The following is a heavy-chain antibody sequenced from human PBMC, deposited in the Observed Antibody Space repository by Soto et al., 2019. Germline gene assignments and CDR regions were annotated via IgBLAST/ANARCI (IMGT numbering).Heavy chain of an antibody. J-gene: IGHJ4*02. V-gene: IGHV5-51*01. CDR2: IFPDDANT. D-gene: IGHD3-22*01. CDR3: AIRLYDTSGYRYFDY. CDR1: GYSFNSYW. Sequence: GESLKISCKASGYSFNSYWIGWVRQMPGKGLELMGVIFPDDANTRYSPSFQGQVTISADNSITTAYLQWNSLKSTDTALYYCAIRLYDTSGYRYFDYWGQGTLVTVSS.